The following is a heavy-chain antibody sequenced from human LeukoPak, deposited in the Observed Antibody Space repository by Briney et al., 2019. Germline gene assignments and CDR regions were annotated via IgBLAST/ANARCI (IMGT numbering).Heavy chain of an antibody. CDR1: GFTFDDYA. CDR3: AKGRRIAVAGGFDY. V-gene: IGHV3-9*01. Sequence: GRSLRLSCAASGFTFDDYAMHWVRQAPGKGLEWVSGISWNSGSIGYADSVKGRFTISRDNAKNSLYLQMNSLRAEDTALYYCAKGRRIAVAGGFDYWGQGTLVTVSS. CDR2: ISWNSGSI. D-gene: IGHD6-19*01. J-gene: IGHJ4*02.